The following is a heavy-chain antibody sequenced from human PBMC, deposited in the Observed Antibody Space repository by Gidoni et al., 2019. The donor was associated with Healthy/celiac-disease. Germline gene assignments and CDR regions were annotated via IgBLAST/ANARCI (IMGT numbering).Heavy chain of an antibody. V-gene: IGHV4-34*01. CDR1: GWSFSGYY. D-gene: IGHD4-17*01. Sequence: QVQLQQWGAGLLKPSETLSLTCAVYGWSFSGYYWSWIRQPPGKGLEWIGEINHSGSTNYNPSLKSRVTISVDTSKNQFSLKLSSVTAADTAVYYCARVPYGDYPFDYWGQGTLVTVSS. CDR2: INHSGST. CDR3: ARVPYGDYPFDY. J-gene: IGHJ4*02.